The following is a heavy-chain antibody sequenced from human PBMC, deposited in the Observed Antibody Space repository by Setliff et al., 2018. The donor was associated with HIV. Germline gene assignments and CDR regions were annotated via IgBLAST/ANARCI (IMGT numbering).Heavy chain of an antibody. CDR3: ARSPSYSSSFSYYYYSMDV. D-gene: IGHD6-6*01. V-gene: IGHV4-61*05. Sequence: PSETLSLTCSVSGGSISSSTYYWSWIRQPPGKGLEWIGYIYTSGSTNYNPSLKSRVAISVDTSKNQFSLKLSSVTAADTAAYYCARSPSYSSSFSYYYYSMDVWGQGTTVTVSS. CDR2: IYTSGST. J-gene: IGHJ6*02. CDR1: GGSISSSTYY.